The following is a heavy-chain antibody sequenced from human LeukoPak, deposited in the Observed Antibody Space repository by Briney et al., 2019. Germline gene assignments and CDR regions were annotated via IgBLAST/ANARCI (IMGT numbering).Heavy chain of an antibody. CDR1: GGSISSYY. J-gene: IGHJ6*03. D-gene: IGHD4-11*01. CDR3: ARIGTTFDYYYYYMDV. V-gene: IGHV4-59*01. CDR2: IYYSGST. Sequence: SETLSLTCTVSGGSISSYYWSWIRQPPGKGLEWIGYIYYSGSTNYNPSLKSRVTMSVDTSKNQFSLKLSSVAAADTAIYYCARIGTTFDYYYYYMDVWGKGTTVTVSS.